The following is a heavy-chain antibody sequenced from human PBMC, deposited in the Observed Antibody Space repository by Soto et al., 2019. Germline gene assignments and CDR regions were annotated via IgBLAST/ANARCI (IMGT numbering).Heavy chain of an antibody. V-gene: IGHV1-18*01. Sequence: QVQLVQSGAEVKKPGASVKVSCKASGYTFSSYGISWVRQAPGQGLEWMGWITAYNGNTNYAQKLQGRVTRTTDTSTSTAYTELRSLRSDDTAVYYCAQYSYGLQAGYWGQGPLVTVSS. CDR2: ITAYNGNT. D-gene: IGHD5-18*01. CDR3: AQYSYGLQAGY. CDR1: GYTFSSYG. J-gene: IGHJ4*02.